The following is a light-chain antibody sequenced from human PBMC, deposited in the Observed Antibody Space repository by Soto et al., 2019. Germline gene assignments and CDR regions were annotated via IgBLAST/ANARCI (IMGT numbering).Light chain of an antibody. V-gene: IGKV3-20*01. J-gene: IGKJ5*01. CDR2: GAS. CDR1: QSVTVNS. Sequence: EILFPQSPSTLSLSPGEGGTLACRASQSVTVNSLAWYQQKPGQAPTLLISGASNRASGVPVRFSGSGSGTDFTLTITRLEPEDFSLYYCQQYGGSPITFGLGTRLEIK. CDR3: QQYGGSPIT.